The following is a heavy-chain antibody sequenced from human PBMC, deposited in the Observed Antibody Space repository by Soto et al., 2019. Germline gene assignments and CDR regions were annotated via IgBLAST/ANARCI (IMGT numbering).Heavy chain of an antibody. J-gene: IGHJ6*04. CDR2: IRPSTSHI. Sequence: EVHLVESGGGLVKPGGSLRLSCAVSGFTFSSCTMNWVRQAPGKGLEWGSSIRPSTSHIYYADSVKGRFTISRDNAKNSLFLQMNSLRAEDTAVYYCSGCSGGACHQNYGMDVWGKGTTVTVSS. CDR1: GFTFSSCT. CDR3: SGCSGGACHQNYGMDV. D-gene: IGHD2-15*01. V-gene: IGHV3-21*01.